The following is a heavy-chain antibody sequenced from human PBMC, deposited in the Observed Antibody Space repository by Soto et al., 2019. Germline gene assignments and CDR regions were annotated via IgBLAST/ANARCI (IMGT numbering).Heavy chain of an antibody. Sequence: XETLYLTRGVYGWSFSGYYWSWIRQAPGKGLEWIGEINHSGNTNYNPSLKSRVTISVDTSKNQLFLNLSSVIAADTAMYYCARHHVRGRTIAGAAEFWGQGTLVTVSS. CDR2: INHSGNT. V-gene: IGHV4-34*01. CDR1: GWSFSGYY. D-gene: IGHD6-13*01. J-gene: IGHJ4*02. CDR3: ARHHVRGRTIAGAAEF.